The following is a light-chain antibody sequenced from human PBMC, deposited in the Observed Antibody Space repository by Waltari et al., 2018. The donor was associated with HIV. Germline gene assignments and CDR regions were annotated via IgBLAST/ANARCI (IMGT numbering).Light chain of an antibody. V-gene: IGLV1-47*01. CDR1: SSNIGSNY. CDR2: RNS. J-gene: IGLJ2*01. CDR3: AAWDDSLSGLV. Sequence: QSVLTQPPSASGTPGQRVTISCSGSSSNIGSNYVYWYQQLPGTAPKLLIYRNSRRPSGFPDRFAGSKSGTSASLAISGLRSEDEADYYCAAWDDSLSGLVFGGGTKLTVL.